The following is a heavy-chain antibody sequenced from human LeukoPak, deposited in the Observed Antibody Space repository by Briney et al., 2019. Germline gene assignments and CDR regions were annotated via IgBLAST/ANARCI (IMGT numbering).Heavy chain of an antibody. CDR1: GFSFVNYW. D-gene: IGHD3-22*01. CDR2: INHDGSLT. J-gene: IGHJ3*01. CDR3: ARDRDGSGWPGQDAFDF. V-gene: IGHV3-74*01. Sequence: PGGSLRLSCAASGFSFVNYWMYWVRQTPGKGLVWVSRINHDGSLTTYADSVKGRSTISRDNNKNILYLQLNSLGAEDTAVYFCARDRDGSGWPGQDAFDFWSQGTTVIVSS.